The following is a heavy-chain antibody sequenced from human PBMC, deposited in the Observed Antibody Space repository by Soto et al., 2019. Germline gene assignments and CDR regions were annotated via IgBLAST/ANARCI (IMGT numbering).Heavy chain of an antibody. CDR1: GGPMNNYY. CDR2: MGYNGFT. CDR3: ARQGFGELHGLVDV. J-gene: IGHJ6*02. D-gene: IGHD3-10*01. Sequence: QVQLQESGPGLVKPSETLSLTCTISGGPMNNYYCSWFRQPRGQGLEWIGYMGYNGFTRYNPSLRRRFAISLDTAKNQFSLNLSSVTAADAALYYCARQGFGELHGLVDVWGQGITVTVSS. V-gene: IGHV4-59*08.